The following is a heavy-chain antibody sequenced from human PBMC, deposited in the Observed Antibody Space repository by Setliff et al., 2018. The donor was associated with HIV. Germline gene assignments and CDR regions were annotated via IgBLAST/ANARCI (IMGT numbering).Heavy chain of an antibody. D-gene: IGHD3-22*01. J-gene: IGHJ4*02. V-gene: IGHV3-15*01. CDR2: IKSKTNGGTT. CDR3: VRGGYYYDNTVFYGH. CDR1: GFTFSDAW. Sequence: GGSLRLSCTASGFTFSDAWMTWVRQAPGKGLEWVGRIKSKTNGGTTDFSAPVKGRFTISRDDSENTLYLQMNNLKAEDTAVYYCVRGGYYYDNTVFYGHWGQGTLVTVSS.